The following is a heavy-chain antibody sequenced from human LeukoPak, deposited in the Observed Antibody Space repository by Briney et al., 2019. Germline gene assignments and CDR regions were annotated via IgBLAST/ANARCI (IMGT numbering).Heavy chain of an antibody. CDR1: GFTFSSYS. V-gene: IGHV3-21*01. CDR3: ARDRDRLRYFDWSLDY. D-gene: IGHD3-9*01. CDR2: ISSSSSYI. Sequence: PGGSLRLSCAASGFTFSSYSMNWVRQAPGKGLEWVSSISSSSSYIYYADSVKGRFTISRDNAKNSLYLQMNSLRAEDTAVYYCARDRDRLRYFDWSLDYWGQGTLVTVSS. J-gene: IGHJ4*02.